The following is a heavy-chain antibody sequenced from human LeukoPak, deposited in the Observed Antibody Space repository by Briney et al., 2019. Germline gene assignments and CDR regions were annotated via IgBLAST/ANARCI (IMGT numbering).Heavy chain of an antibody. V-gene: IGHV3-30-3*01. CDR3: GRPFFYGSGSQASPFDN. J-gene: IGHJ4*01. D-gene: IGHD3-10*01. Sequence: GGSLRLSCAASGFTFSNYAMHWVRQAPGRGLEWVALISYDVSSKYYADSVKGRFTISRDNSKNTLYLQMNSLRAEDTAVYYCGRPFFYGSGSQASPFDNWGQGTLVTVSS. CDR1: GFTFSNYA. CDR2: ISYDVSSK.